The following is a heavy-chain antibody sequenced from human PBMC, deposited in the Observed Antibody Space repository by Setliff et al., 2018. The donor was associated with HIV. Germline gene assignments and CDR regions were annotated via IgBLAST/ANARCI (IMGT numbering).Heavy chain of an antibody. CDR1: GGSISSSNW. CDR3: ARLSSYRSSSYYFDY. D-gene: IGHD6-6*01. Sequence: TLSLTCAVSGGSISSSNWWSWIRQPPGKGLEWIGNIYHSGSTLYKPSLKSRVTMSVDTSKNQFSLKLNSVTAADTAVYHCARLSSYRSSSYYFDYWGQGALVTAPQ. V-gene: IGHV4-4*02. CDR2: IYHSGST. J-gene: IGHJ4*02.